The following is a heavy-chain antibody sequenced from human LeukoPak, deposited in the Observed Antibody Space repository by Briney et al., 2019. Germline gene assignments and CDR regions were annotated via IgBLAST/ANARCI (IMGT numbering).Heavy chain of an antibody. CDR3: AKGTRRVVPAAVDY. CDR2: ISWDGGST. CDR1: GFTFDDYT. J-gene: IGHJ4*02. V-gene: IGHV3-43*01. Sequence: GGSLRLSCAASGFTFDDYTMHWVRQAPGKGLEWVSLISWDGGSTYYADSVKGRFTISRDNSKNTLYLQMNSLRAEDTAVYYCAKGTRRVVPAAVDYWGQGTLVTVSS. D-gene: IGHD2-2*01.